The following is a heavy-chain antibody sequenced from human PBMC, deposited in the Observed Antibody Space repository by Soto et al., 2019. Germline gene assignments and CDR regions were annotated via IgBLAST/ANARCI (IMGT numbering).Heavy chain of an antibody. V-gene: IGHV3-13*01. Sequence: EVQLVESGGGLVQPGGSLRLSCAASGFTFSSYDMHWVRQATGKGLEWVSAIGTAGDTYYPGSVKGRFTISRENAKNSLYLQMNSLRAEDTAVYYCARDGSGSYGFDYWGQGTLVTVSS. J-gene: IGHJ4*02. CDR3: ARDGSGSYGFDY. D-gene: IGHD1-26*01. CDR2: IGTAGDT. CDR1: GFTFSSYD.